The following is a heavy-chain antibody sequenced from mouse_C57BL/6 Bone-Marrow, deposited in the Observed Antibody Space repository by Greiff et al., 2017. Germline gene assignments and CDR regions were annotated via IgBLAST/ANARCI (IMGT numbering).Heavy chain of an antibody. Sequence: EVNVVESGGGLVKPGGSLKLSCEASGFTFSDYGMHWVRQAPEKGLEWVAYISSGSSTIYYAVTVKGRFTISGDNSKNTLFLQMTSLRSEDTAMYYCARAYYNYDGAWFADWGQGTLVTVSA. V-gene: IGHV5-17*01. CDR3: ARAYYNYDGAWFAD. D-gene: IGHD2-12*01. J-gene: IGHJ3*01. CDR1: GFTFSDYG. CDR2: ISSGSSTI.